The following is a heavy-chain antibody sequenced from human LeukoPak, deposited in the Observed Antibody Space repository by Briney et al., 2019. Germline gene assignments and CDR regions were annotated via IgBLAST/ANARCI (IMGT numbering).Heavy chain of an antibody. CDR1: GGSFSGYY. CDR3: ARVWFGLPFDY. V-gene: IGHV4-34*01. CDR2: INHSGST. J-gene: IGHJ4*02. D-gene: IGHD3-10*01. Sequence: SETLSLTCAVYGGSFSGYYWSWIRQPPGKGLEWIGEINHSGSTNYNPSLKSRVTISVDTSKNQFSLKLSSVTAADTAVYYCARVWFGLPFDYWGQGTLVTVSS.